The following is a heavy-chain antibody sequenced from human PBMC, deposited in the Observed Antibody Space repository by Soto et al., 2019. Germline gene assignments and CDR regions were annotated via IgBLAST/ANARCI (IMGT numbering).Heavy chain of an antibody. J-gene: IGHJ4*02. CDR1: GFTFSSHW. D-gene: IGHD4-17*01. CDR3: ARLTVISGVDY. CDR2: IKSDGSDT. Sequence: GGSLRLSCAASGFTFSSHWMHWVRQVPGKSLVWVSQIKSDGSDTDYADSVKGRFTISRDNAKNTLYLQMNSLRADDTAVYYCARLTVISGVDYWGRGTLVTVSS. V-gene: IGHV3-74*01.